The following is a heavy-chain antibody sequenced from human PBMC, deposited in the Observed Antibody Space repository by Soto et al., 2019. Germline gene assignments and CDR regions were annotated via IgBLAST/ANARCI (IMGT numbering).Heavy chain of an antibody. CDR3: ARVVGARTHYGMDV. D-gene: IGHD1-26*01. CDR2: ISAYNGNT. V-gene: IGHV1-18*01. J-gene: IGHJ6*02. Sequence: ASVKVSCKASGYTFTSYGISWVRRAPGQGLEWMGWISAYNGNTNYAQKLQGRVTMTTDTSTSTAYMELRSLRSDDTAVYYCARVVGARTHYGMDVWGQGTTVTISS. CDR1: GYTFTSYG.